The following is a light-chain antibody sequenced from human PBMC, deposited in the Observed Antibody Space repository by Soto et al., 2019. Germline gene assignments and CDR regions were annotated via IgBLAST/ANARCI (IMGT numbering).Light chain of an antibody. CDR3: QHYNSYPWT. CDR1: QSITTW. V-gene: IGKV1-5*03. Sequence: DIQMTQSPSTLSASVGDRVTITCRASQSITTWLAWYQQKPGKAPKLLIDKASILESGVPSRFSGSGSGTDFTPANSSLQPDDFATYYCQHYNSYPWTFGQGTKVDIK. J-gene: IGKJ1*01. CDR2: KAS.